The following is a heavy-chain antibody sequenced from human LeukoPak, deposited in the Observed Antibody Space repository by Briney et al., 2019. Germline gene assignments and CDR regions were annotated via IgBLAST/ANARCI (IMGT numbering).Heavy chain of an antibody. CDR1: GFTFSSYG. D-gene: IGHD4-17*01. V-gene: IGHV3-30*18. CDR2: ISYDGSNK. CDR3: AKDHDYGDYRSYFDY. Sequence: PGRSLRLSCAASGFTFSSYGMHWVRQAPGKGLEWVAVISYDGSNKYYADSVKGRFTISRDNSKNTLYLQMNSLRAEDTAVYYCAKDHDYGDYRSYFDYWGQGTLVTVSS. J-gene: IGHJ4*02.